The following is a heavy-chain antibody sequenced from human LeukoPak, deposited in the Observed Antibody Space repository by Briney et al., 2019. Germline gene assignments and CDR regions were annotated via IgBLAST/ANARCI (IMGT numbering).Heavy chain of an antibody. D-gene: IGHD6-25*01. CDR2: ISKNSDYI. V-gene: IGHV3-21*01. Sequence: GGSLRLSCTASGFSFSSYNMNWVRQAPGKGLEWVSSISKNSDYIFNADSLKGRIAISRDNAKNSVYLQMNSPRAEDTGVYYCARGRAPERYFDYWGQGTLVTVSS. CDR1: GFSFSSYN. J-gene: IGHJ4*02. CDR3: ARGRAPERYFDY.